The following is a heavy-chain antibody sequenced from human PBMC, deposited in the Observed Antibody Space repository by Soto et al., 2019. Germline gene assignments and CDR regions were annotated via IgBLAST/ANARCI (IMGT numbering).Heavy chain of an antibody. D-gene: IGHD6-6*01. V-gene: IGHV3-21*01. CDR1: GFTFSSYS. CDR2: ISSSSSYI. J-gene: IGHJ5*02. Sequence: PGGSLRLSCAASGFTFSSYSMNWVRQAPGKGLEWVSSISSSSSYIYYADSVKGRFTISRDNAKNSLYLQMNSLRAEDTAVYYCARDDLDSSSSGWFDPWGQGTLVTVSS. CDR3: ARDDLDSSSSGWFDP.